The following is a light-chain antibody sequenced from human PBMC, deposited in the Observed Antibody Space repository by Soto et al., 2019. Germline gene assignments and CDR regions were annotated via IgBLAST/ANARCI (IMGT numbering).Light chain of an antibody. V-gene: IGLV2-8*01. J-gene: IGLJ2*01. CDR1: SSDVGGYNF. Sequence: QSALTQPPSASGSPGRSVTISGTGPSSDVGGYNFVSWDQHHPGKAPILMIYDVTQRPSGVPDRFSGSKSGNTASLTVSGLQVDDEAYYYCSSYAGSSIPVAFGGGTKLTVL. CDR3: SSYAGSSIPVA. CDR2: DVT.